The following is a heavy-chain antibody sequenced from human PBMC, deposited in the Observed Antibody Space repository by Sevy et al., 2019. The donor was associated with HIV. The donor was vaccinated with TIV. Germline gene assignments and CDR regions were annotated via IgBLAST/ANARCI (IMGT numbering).Heavy chain of an antibody. CDR1: GYTFTAYF. CDR2: ISPNSGGT. D-gene: IGHD3-10*01. Sequence: ASVKVSCKASGYTFTAYFLHWVRQAPGQGLEWMGRISPNSGGTNFAQKFQGRVTMTRDTSSNTAYMELTSLKSDDTALYYCARASGPTDRAYFDYWGQGTLVTVSS. CDR3: ARASGPTDRAYFDY. V-gene: IGHV1-2*06. J-gene: IGHJ4*02.